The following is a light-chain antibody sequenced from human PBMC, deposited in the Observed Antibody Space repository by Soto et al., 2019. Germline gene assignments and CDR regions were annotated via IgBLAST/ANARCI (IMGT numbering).Light chain of an antibody. J-gene: IGLJ1*01. V-gene: IGLV2-8*01. CDR2: EVS. CDR1: SSDVGGYNY. CDR3: SSYAVTNIFV. Sequence: QSVLTRPPSAAGSPGQSVIVSCTGTSSDVGGYNYVSWYQQHPGKAPKVIIYEVSKRPSGVPDRFSGSKSGSTASLTVSGLQAEDEADYYCSSYAVTNIFVFGTGTKVTVL.